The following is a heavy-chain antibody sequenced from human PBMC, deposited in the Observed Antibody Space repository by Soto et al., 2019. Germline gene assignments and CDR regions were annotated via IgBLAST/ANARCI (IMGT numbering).Heavy chain of an antibody. D-gene: IGHD2-2*01. V-gene: IGHV3-23*01. CDR1: GFTFSSYV. CDR3: AKGFFSGPPMPNFDY. Sequence: GGSLRLSCAASGFTFSSYVMSWVRQAPGKGLEWVSAISGSGGSTYYADSVKGRFTISRDNSKNTLYLQMNSLRAEDTAVYYCAKGFFSGPPMPNFDYWGRGTLVTVAS. J-gene: IGHJ4*02. CDR2: ISGSGGST.